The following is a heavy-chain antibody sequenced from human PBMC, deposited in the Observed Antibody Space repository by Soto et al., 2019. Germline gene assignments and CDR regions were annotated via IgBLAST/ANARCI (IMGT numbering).Heavy chain of an antibody. CDR3: ARGDGRGRSGFYYYYGMDV. D-gene: IGHD6-25*01. J-gene: IGHJ6*01. V-gene: IGHV1-46*01. CDR2: INPSGGMT. CDR1: GYTFTNYY. Sequence: QVQLVHSGAEVKKPGASVKLSCKASGYTFTNYYMHWVRQAPRQGLEWSVIINPSGGMTRYAQKSQGRVTMTSDTSTSTVYMELSSLRSEVTAVYYCARGDGRGRSGFYYYYGMDVWGHGTTVTVSS.